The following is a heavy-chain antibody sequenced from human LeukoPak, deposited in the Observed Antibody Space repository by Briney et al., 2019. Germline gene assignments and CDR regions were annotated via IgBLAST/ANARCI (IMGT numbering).Heavy chain of an antibody. J-gene: IGHJ5*02. CDR2: ISAYNGNT. D-gene: IGHD1-26*01. V-gene: IGHV1-18*01. Sequence: ASAKVSCKASGYTFTSYGISWVRQAPGQGLEAMGWISAYNGNTNYAQKFQGRVTMTRDMSTSTDYMELSSLRSEDTAIYYCARDNSVGDNAWWFDPWGQGTLVTVSS. CDR1: GYTFTSYG. CDR3: ARDNSVGDNAWWFDP.